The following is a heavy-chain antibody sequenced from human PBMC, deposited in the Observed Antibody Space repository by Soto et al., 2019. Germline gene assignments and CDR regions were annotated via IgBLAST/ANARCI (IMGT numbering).Heavy chain of an antibody. Sequence: GGSLRLSCAASGFTVSSNYMSWVRQAPGKGLEWVAVIYNGGSTYYADSVKGRFTISRDNSKNTLYLQMNSLRAEDTAVYYCARGPRTTYYYDSSGYYPDYWGQGTLVTVSS. CDR3: ARGPRTTYYYDSSGYYPDY. CDR1: GFTVSSNY. J-gene: IGHJ4*02. V-gene: IGHV3-66*01. D-gene: IGHD3-22*01. CDR2: IYNGGST.